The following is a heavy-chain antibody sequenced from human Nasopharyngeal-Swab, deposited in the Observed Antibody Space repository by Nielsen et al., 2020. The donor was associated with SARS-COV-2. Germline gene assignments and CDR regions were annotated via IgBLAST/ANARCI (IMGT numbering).Heavy chain of an antibody. D-gene: IGHD3-22*01. J-gene: IGHJ4*02. V-gene: IGHV1-2*02. CDR2: IDPTNGDT. CDR3: ARTGYCGSSGHYRNYYFDY. Sequence: ASVKVSCKASGYTFSGYYIHWVRQAPGQGLEWMGWIDPTNGDTRFAQNFQGRVTMTRDTSISTAYMEVSSLRSDDTAVYYCARTGYCGSSGHYRNYYFDYWGQGTLVTVSS. CDR1: GYTFSGYY.